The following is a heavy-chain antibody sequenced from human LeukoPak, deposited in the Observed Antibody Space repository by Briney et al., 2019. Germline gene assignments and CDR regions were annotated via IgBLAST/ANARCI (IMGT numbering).Heavy chain of an antibody. CDR1: GFTVSSNY. CDR3: ARERRRYCSSTSCYRGPYYYYGMDV. V-gene: IGHV3-66*01. CDR2: IYSGGST. J-gene: IGHJ6*02. Sequence: GGSLRLSCAASGFTVSSNYMSWVRQAPGKGLEWVSVIYSGGSTYYADAVKGRFTISRDNSKNTLYLKMNGRRAEDTAVYYCARERRRYCSSTSCYRGPYYYYGMDVWGQGTTVTVSS. D-gene: IGHD2-2*01.